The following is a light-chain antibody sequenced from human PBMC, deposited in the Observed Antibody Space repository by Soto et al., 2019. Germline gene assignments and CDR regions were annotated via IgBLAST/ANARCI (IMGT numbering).Light chain of an antibody. CDR3: QQYNNWPWT. CDR2: GTS. V-gene: IGKV3-15*01. Sequence: EIVMTQSPATLSVSPGERATISCRASQSVTSNLGWYQQKPVQAPRLLIYGTSTRATGIPARFSGSGSGTEFTLTISSLQSEDSAIYYCQQYNNWPWTFGQGTKVEIK. J-gene: IGKJ1*01. CDR1: QSVTSN.